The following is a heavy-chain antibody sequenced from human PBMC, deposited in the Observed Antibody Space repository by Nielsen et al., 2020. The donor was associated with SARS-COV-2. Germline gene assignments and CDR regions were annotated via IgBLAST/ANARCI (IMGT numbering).Heavy chain of an antibody. CDR3: ARESARGAKDFDY. Sequence: ASVKVSCKASGYTFTSYDINWVRQATGQGLEWMGWMNPNSGNTGYAQKLQGRVTMTTDTSTSTAYMELRSLRSDDTAVYYCARESARGAKDFDYWGQGTLVTVSS. CDR2: MNPNSGNT. CDR1: GYTFTSYD. D-gene: IGHD1-26*01. V-gene: IGHV1-8*01. J-gene: IGHJ4*02.